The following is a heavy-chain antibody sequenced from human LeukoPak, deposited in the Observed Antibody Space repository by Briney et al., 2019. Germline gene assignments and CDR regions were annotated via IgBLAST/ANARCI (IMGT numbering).Heavy chain of an antibody. CDR1: GFTFDDYA. V-gene: IGHV3-23*01. D-gene: IGHD3-3*01. Sequence: HAGGSLRLSCAASGFTFDDYAMHWVRQAPGKGLEWVSAISGSGGSTYYADSVKGRFTISRDNSKNTLYLQMNSLRAEDTAVYYSTFKGRFLEWVFVWGKGTTVTVSS. CDR3: TFKGRFLEWVFV. CDR2: ISGSGGST. J-gene: IGHJ6*04.